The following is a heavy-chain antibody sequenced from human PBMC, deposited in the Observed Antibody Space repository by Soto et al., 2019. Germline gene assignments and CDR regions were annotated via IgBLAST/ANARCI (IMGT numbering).Heavy chain of an antibody. J-gene: IGHJ5*02. CDR1: GFTFSSYW. CDR2: INSDGSST. V-gene: IGHV3-74*01. CDR3: ARDRENDFWSGSKWGWFDP. D-gene: IGHD3-3*01. Sequence: GGSLRLSCAASGFTFSSYWMHWVRQAPGKGLVWVSRINSDGSSTSYADSVKGRFTISRDNAKNTLYLQMNSLRAEDTAVYYCARDRENDFWSGSKWGWFDPWGQGTLVTVSS.